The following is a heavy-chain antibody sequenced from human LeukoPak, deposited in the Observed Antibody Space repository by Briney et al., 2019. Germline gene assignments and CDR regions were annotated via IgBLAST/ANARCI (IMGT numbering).Heavy chain of an antibody. J-gene: IGHJ4*02. CDR2: IDPEDGET. CDR3: ATDLMGGGYSGYDLIDY. CDR1: GYTLTELS. D-gene: IGHD5-12*01. Sequence: ASVKVSCKVSGYTLTELSMHWVRQAPGKGLEGMGGIDPEDGETIYAQKFQGRVTMTEDTSTDTAYMELSSLRSEDTAVYYCATDLMGGGYSGYDLIDYWGQGTLVTVSS. V-gene: IGHV1-24*01.